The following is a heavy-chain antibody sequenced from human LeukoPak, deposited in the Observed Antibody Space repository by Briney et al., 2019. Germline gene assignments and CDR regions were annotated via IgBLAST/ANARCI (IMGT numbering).Heavy chain of an antibody. D-gene: IGHD2-2*01. CDR2: IYYSGST. V-gene: IGHV4-30-4*08. Sequence: PSETLSLTCTVSGGSISSSSYYWGWIRQPPGKGLEWIGYIYYSGSTYYNPSLKSRVTISVDTSKNQFSLKLSSVTAADTAVYYCARFVVVPAATEYYFDYWGQGTLVTVSS. CDR1: GGSISSSSYY. CDR3: ARFVVVPAATEYYFDY. J-gene: IGHJ4*02.